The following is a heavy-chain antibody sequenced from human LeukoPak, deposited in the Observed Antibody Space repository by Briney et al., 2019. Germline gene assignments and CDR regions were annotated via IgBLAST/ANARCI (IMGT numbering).Heavy chain of an antibody. CDR3: ARGPGYNPYYFDY. CDR2: INSDGSST. Sequence: GGSLRLSCAASGFTFSSYWMHWVRQAPGKGLVWVSRINSDGSSTSYADSVKGRFTISRDNAKNTLYLQMNSLRAEDTAVHYCARGPGYNPYYFDYWGQGTLVTVSS. V-gene: IGHV3-74*01. CDR1: GFTFSSYW. J-gene: IGHJ4*02. D-gene: IGHD5-24*01.